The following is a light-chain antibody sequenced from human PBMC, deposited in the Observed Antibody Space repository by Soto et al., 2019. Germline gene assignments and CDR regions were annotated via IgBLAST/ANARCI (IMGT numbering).Light chain of an antibody. CDR1: QGIRND. CDR3: QQVNVYPST. V-gene: IGKV1-13*02. Sequence: AIQMTQSPSSLSASVGDTVTITCRASQGIRNDLGWYQQKPGEAPKLLIYDGSTLESGVPSRFSGSGSGTDFTLTISSLQPEDFATYYCQQVNVYPSTFGGGTKVDIK. CDR2: DGS. J-gene: IGKJ4*01.